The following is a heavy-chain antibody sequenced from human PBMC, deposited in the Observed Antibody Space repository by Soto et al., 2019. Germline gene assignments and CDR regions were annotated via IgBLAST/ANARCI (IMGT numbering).Heavy chain of an antibody. D-gene: IGHD3-10*01. CDR1: GYTFTSYA. Sequence: QVQLVQSGAEVKKPGASVKVSCKASGYTFTSYAMHWVRQAPGQRLEWMGWINAGNGNTKYSQKFQGRVTITRDTSASTAYMELSSLRSEDTAVYYCARDLNLLWRRPYYYYGMDVWGQGTTVTVSS. J-gene: IGHJ6*02. CDR3: ARDLNLLWRRPYYYYGMDV. CDR2: INAGNGNT. V-gene: IGHV1-3*01.